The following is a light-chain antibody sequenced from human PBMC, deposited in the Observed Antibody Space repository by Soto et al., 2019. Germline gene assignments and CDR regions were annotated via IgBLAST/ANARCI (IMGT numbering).Light chain of an antibody. J-gene: IGKJ1*01. CDR3: QQYKDWPKT. Sequence: ETVMTQSPATLSVSLGEGAVLSCRASQSVSSYLAWYQQRPGQAPRLLIYGASTRATGIATRFSGSGSGTEFTLTIGSLQSEDSAVYYCQQYKDWPKTFGQGTKVEI. CDR2: GAS. CDR1: QSVSSY. V-gene: IGKV3-15*01.